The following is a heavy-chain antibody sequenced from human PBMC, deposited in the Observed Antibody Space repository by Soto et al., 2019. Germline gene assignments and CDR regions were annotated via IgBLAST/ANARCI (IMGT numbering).Heavy chain of an antibody. CDR2: ISGSGGST. J-gene: IGHJ4*02. V-gene: IGHV3-23*01. CDR3: AKDRRGYCSSTSCFL. D-gene: IGHD2-2*01. CDR1: GFTFSSYA. Sequence: PGGSLRLSCAASGFTFSSYAMSWVRQAPGKGLEWVSAISGSGGSTYYAGSVKGRFTISRDNSKNTLYLQMNSLRAEDTAVYYCAKDRRGYCSSTSCFLWGQGTLVTVSS.